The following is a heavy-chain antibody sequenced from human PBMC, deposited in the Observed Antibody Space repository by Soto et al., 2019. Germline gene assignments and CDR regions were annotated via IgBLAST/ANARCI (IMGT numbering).Heavy chain of an antibody. D-gene: IGHD3-22*01. J-gene: IGHJ4*02. CDR3: ARGPTPSLLYASSGYLDY. CDR1: GGSISSGGYY. V-gene: IGHV4-31*03. CDR2: IYYSGST. Sequence: SETLSLTCTVSGGSISSGGYYWSWIRQHPGKGLEWIGYIYYSGSTYYNPSLKSRVTISVDTSKNQFSLKLSSVTAADTAVYYCARGPTPSLLYASSGYLDYWGQGTLVTVSS.